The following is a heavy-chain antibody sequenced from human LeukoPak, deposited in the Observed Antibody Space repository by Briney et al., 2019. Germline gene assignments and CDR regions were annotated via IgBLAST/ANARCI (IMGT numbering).Heavy chain of an antibody. CDR2: ISSSSSTI. Sequence: PGGSLRLSCAASGFTFSSYSMNWVRQAPGKGLEWVSYISSSSSTIYYADSVKGRFAISRDNGKNSLYLQMNSLRAEDTAVYYCARAITIFGVVQHYFDYWGQGTLVTVSS. V-gene: IGHV3-48*01. CDR3: ARAITIFGVVQHYFDY. D-gene: IGHD3-3*01. CDR1: GFTFSSYS. J-gene: IGHJ4*02.